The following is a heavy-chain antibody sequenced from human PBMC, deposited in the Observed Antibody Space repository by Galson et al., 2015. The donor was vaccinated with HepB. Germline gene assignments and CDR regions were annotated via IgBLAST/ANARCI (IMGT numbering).Heavy chain of an antibody. D-gene: IGHD2-8*01. CDR1: GYTFTNSD. Sequence: SVKVSCKASGYTFTNSDINWVRQATGQGLEWMGWMNPDSGNTGYAQKFQGRVTMTRNTSISTAYMELSSLRSDDTAVYYCARGRYCTSGACPYYFDNWGQGTLVTVSS. CDR3: ARGRYCTSGACPYYFDN. J-gene: IGHJ4*02. CDR2: MNPDSGNT. V-gene: IGHV1-8*01.